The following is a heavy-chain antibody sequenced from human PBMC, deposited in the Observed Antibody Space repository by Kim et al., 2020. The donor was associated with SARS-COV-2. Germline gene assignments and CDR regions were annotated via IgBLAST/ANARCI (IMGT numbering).Heavy chain of an antibody. V-gene: IGHV6-1*01. CDR2: TYYRSKWYN. D-gene: IGHD2-2*01. CDR1: GDSVSSNSAA. CDR3: ARVILGYWAIVVVPAAQPTPSATATG. Sequence: SQTLSLTCAISGDSVSSNSAAWNWIRQSPSRGLEWLGRTYYRSKWYNDYAVSVKSRITSNPDTSKNHFSVTPEGTAVYYSARVILGYWAIVVVPAAQPTPSATATGWGQGTLVTVSS. J-gene: IGHJ4*02.